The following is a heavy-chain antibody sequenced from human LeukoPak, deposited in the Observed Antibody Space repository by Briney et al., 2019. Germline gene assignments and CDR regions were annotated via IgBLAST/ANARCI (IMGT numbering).Heavy chain of an antibody. D-gene: IGHD3-22*01. V-gene: IGHV3-23*01. CDR1: GFTFSSYA. CDR2: ISGSGGST. CDR3: ARGRDITMIVVVISTFDY. J-gene: IGHJ4*02. Sequence: GGSLRLSCAASGFTFSSYAMSWVRQAPGKGLEWVSAISGSGGSTYYADSVKGRFTTSRDNSKNTLYLQMNSLRAEDTAVYYCARGRDITMIVVVISTFDYWGQGTLVTVSS.